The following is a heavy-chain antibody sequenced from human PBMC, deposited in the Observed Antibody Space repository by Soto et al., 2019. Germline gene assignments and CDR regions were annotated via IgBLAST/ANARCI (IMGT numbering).Heavy chain of an antibody. CDR2: ISWNSGDI. V-gene: IGHV3-9*01. D-gene: IGHD3-10*01. J-gene: IGHJ4*02. Sequence: EVQLVESGGGLVQPGRSLRLSCAASGFTFDDYAMHWFRQAPGKGLEWVSGISWNSGDIGYADSVKGRFTISRDNAKNSLYLQMNSLRAEDTALYYCAKDSTGGGFDYWGQGTLVTVSS. CDR3: AKDSTGGGFDY. CDR1: GFTFDDYA.